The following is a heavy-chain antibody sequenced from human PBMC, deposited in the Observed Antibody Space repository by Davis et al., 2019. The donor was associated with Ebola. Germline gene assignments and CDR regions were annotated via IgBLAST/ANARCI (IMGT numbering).Heavy chain of an antibody. J-gene: IGHJ4*02. CDR3: AKGPH. CDR1: GFTVSSKS. Sequence: GGSLRLSCAAPGFTVSSKSMSWVRQAPGKGLEWVAVISYNGVNKNCADSVKGRFTVSRDNSKNTLYLQMNSLRAEDRAVYYCAKGPHWGQGTLVTVSS. CDR2: ISYNGVNK. V-gene: IGHV3-30-3*01.